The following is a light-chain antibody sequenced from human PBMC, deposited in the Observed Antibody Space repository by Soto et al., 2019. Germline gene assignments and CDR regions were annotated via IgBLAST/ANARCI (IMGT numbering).Light chain of an antibody. CDR3: QSYDSSLSGDVV. V-gene: IGLV1-40*01. CDR1: SSNIGAGYD. Sequence: QSVLTQPPSVSGAPGQRVTISCTGSSSNIGAGYDVHWYRQLPGTAPKLLIYGNSNRPSGVPDRFSGSKSGTSASLAITGLQAEDEADYYCQSYDSSLSGDVVFGGGTQLTVL. J-gene: IGLJ2*01. CDR2: GNS.